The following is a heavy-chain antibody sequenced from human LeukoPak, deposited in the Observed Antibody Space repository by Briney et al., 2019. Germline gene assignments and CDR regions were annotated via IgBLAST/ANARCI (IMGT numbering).Heavy chain of an antibody. CDR3: AKSVDIVVVPAAVIDY. CDR1: GFTFSSYA. J-gene: IGHJ4*02. V-gene: IGHV3-23*01. Sequence: PGGSLRLSCAASGFTFSSYAVSWVRQAPGKGLEWVSAISGSGGSTYYADSVKGRFTISRDNSKNTLYLQMNSLRAEDTAVYYCAKSVDIVVVPAAVIDYWGQGTLVTVSS. D-gene: IGHD2-2*01. CDR2: ISGSGGST.